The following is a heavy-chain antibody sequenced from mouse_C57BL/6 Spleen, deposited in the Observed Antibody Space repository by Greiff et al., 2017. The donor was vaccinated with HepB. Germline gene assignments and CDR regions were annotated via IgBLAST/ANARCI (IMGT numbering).Heavy chain of an antibody. J-gene: IGHJ4*01. D-gene: IGHD1-1*01. CDR1: GFTFSDYG. CDR3: ARRGYYGSSQYYYAMDY. V-gene: IGHV5-17*01. CDR2: ISSGSSTI. Sequence: EVKLVESGGGLVKPGGSLKLSCAASGFTFSDYGMHWVRQAPEKGLEWVAYISSGSSTIYYADTVKGRFTISRDNAKNTLFLQMTSLRSEDTAMYYCARRGYYGSSQYYYAMDYWGQGTSVTVSS.